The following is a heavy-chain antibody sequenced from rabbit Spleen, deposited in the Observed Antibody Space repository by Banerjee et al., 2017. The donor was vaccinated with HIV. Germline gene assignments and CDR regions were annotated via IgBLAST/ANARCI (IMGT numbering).Heavy chain of an antibody. D-gene: IGHD1-1*01. V-gene: IGHV1S40*01. CDR1: GFSFSSSYY. CDR3: ARDTSSFSSYGMDL. J-gene: IGHJ6*01. Sequence: SGFSFSSSYYMCWVRQAPGKGLECIACIAGSSSGFTYSATWAKGRFTCSKTSSTTVTLQMTSLTVADTATYFCARDTSSFSSYGMDLWGQGTLVTVS. CDR2: IAGSSSGFT.